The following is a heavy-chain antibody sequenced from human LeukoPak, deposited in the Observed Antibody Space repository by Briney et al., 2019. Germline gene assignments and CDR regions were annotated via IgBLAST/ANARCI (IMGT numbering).Heavy chain of an antibody. J-gene: IGHJ4*02. CDR1: GFTFSNFG. CDR2: ISGSGDTI. V-gene: IGHV3-48*02. D-gene: IGHD1-26*01. Sequence: TGGSLRLSCAASGFTFSNFGLSWVRQAPGKGLEWVSYISGSGDTIYYADSVKGRFTISRDNAQNSLYLQMNSLRDEDTAVYYCARFRGIYYFFDYWGQGTLVTVSS. CDR3: ARFRGIYYFFDY.